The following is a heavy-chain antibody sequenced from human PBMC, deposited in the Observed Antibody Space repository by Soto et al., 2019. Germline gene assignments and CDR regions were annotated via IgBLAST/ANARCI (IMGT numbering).Heavy chain of an antibody. CDR2: ISAYNGNT. CDR1: GYTFTSYG. Sequence: ASVKVSCKASGYTFTSYGISWVRQAPGQGLEWMGWISAYNGNTNYAQKLQGRVTMTTDTSTSTAYMELRSLRSDDTAVYYCARDGGGQQGSYYYYYGMDVWGQGTTVTVSS. D-gene: IGHD6-13*01. J-gene: IGHJ6*02. V-gene: IGHV1-18*01. CDR3: ARDGGGQQGSYYYYYGMDV.